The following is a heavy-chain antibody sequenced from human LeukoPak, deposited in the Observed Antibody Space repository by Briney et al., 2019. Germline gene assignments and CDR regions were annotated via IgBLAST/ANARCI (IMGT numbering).Heavy chain of an antibody. J-gene: IGHJ4*02. CDR2: INPNSGGT. CDR3: ARDSCSGGSCYVDY. D-gene: IGHD2-15*01. Sequence: ASVKVSCMASGYTFTGYYIHWVRQAPGQGLEWMGWINPNSGGTKYAQNLQGRVTMTTDTSTTTAYMELRSLRSDDTAVYFCARDSCSGGSCYVDYWGQGTLVTVSS. V-gene: IGHV1-2*02. CDR1: GYTFTGYY.